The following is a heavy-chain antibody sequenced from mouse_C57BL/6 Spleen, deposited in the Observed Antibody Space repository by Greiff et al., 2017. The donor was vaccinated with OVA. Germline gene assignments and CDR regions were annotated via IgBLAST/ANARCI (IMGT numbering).Heavy chain of an antibody. CDR2: ISSGSSTI. Sequence: EVQVVESGGGLVKPGGSLKLSCAASGFTFSDYGMHWVRQAPEKGLEWVAYISSGSSTIYYAETVKGRFTITRDNAKNTLFRQMTSLRSEDTAMYYCARYYYGKGYFDVWGTGTTVTVSS. D-gene: IGHD1-1*01. CDR1: GFTFSDYG. CDR3: ARYYYGKGYFDV. V-gene: IGHV5-17*01. J-gene: IGHJ1*03.